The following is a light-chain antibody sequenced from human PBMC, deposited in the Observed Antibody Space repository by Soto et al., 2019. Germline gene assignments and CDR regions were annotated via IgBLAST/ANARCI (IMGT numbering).Light chain of an antibody. J-gene: IGKJ4*01. V-gene: IGKV1-9*01. CDR2: GAS. CDR1: QDISSS. Sequence: DIRVTQSPSFLSASVGDRVTVTCRSSQDISSSLAWYQQKPGKAPKILIYGASTLQSGVPPRFGGSGSGTVFTLTISSLQPEDFATYFCQQVHAYPLTFGGGTKVAIK. CDR3: QQVHAYPLT.